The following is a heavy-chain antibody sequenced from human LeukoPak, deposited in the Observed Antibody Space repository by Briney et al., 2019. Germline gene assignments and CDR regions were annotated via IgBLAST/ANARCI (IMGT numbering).Heavy chain of an antibody. Sequence: PGRSRRLSCAASGFTFSNYWMHWVRQAPGKGLVWVSRINTDESSITYADSVKGRFTISRDNAKNTLYLQMNSLRVEDTAVYYCARDHTYGLDYWGQGALVTVSS. V-gene: IGHV3-74*01. J-gene: IGHJ4*02. D-gene: IGHD5-18*01. CDR1: GFTFSNYW. CDR2: INTDESSI. CDR3: ARDHTYGLDY.